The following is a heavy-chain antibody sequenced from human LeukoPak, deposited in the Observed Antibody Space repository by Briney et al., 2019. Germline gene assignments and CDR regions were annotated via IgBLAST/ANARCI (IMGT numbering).Heavy chain of an antibody. V-gene: IGHV4-34*01. CDR3: ARAAAGRWLRY. J-gene: IGHJ4*02. CDR2: INHSGST. Sequence: PSETLSLTCAVYGGSFSGYYWSWIRQPPGEGLEWIGEINHSGSTNYNPSLKSRVTISVDTSKNQFSLKLSSVTAADTAVYYCARAAAGRWLRYWGQGTLVTVSS. CDR1: GGSFSGYY. D-gene: IGHD5-12*01.